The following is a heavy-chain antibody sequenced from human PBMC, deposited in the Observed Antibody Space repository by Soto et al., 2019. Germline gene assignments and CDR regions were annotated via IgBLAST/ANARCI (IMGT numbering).Heavy chain of an antibody. CDR3: VRPGRYGSDAFDI. J-gene: IGHJ3*02. Sequence: ASVNVSCKASGYTFTGYYMHWVRQAPGQGLEWMGWINPNSGGTNYAQKFQGWVTMTRDTSISTAYMELSRLRSDDTAVYYCVRPGRYGSDAFDIWGQGTMVTVSS. D-gene: IGHD3-10*01. CDR1: GYTFTGYY. V-gene: IGHV1-2*04. CDR2: INPNSGGT.